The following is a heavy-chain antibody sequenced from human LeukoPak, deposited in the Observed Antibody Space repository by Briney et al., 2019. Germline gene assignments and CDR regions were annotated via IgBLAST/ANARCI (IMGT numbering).Heavy chain of an antibody. CDR1: GFTFGSYS. V-gene: IGHV3-30-3*01. J-gene: IGHJ4*02. CDR3: ARRLPGSGYSEFDY. CDR2: ISNDGSNK. D-gene: IGHD3-22*01. Sequence: GGSLRLSCAASGFTFGSYSMHWVRQAPGKGLEWVAVISNDGSNKFYADSVKGRFTISRDNAKNSLYLQMNSLRDEDTAVYYCARRLPGSGYSEFDYWGQGTLVTVFS.